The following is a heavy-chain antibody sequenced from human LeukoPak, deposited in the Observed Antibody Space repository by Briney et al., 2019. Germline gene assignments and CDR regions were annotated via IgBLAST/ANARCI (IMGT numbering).Heavy chain of an antibody. CDR2: ISSSGSTI. CDR1: GFTFSSYE. V-gene: IGHV3-48*03. CDR3: ARSGGYSYGYEYYYYYYMDV. J-gene: IGHJ6*03. Sequence: GGSLRLSCAASGFTFSSYEMNWVRQAPGKGLEWVSYISSSGSTIYYADSVKGRFTISRDNAKNSLYLQMNSLRAEDTAVYYCARSGGYSYGYEYYYYYYMDVWGKGTTVTISS. D-gene: IGHD5-18*01.